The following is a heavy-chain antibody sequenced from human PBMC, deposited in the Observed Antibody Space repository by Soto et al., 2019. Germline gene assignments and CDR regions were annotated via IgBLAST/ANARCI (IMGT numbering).Heavy chain of an antibody. CDR2: IDPSDSYT. CDR1: GYSFTSYW. V-gene: IGHV5-10-1*01. J-gene: IGHJ3*02. Sequence: GESLKSSCKGSGYSFTSYWISWVRQMPGKGLEWMGRIDPSDSYTNYSPSFQGHVTISADKSISTAYLQWSSLKASDTAMYYCARQIAEAGVDDAFDIWGQGTMVT. CDR3: ARQIAEAGVDDAFDI. D-gene: IGHD6-19*01.